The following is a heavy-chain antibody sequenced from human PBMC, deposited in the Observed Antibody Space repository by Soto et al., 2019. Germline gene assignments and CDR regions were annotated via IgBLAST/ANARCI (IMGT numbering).Heavy chain of an antibody. CDR2: ISYDGSNK. CDR1: RFSFRSYG. CDR3: TTVTAVGSRWFGLHTLGPFDY. V-gene: IGHV3-30*03. J-gene: IGHJ4*02. D-gene: IGHD3-10*01. Sequence: VQQVESGGGVVQPGRSLRLSCTVSRFSFRSYGMHWVRQAPGKGLEWVAVISYDGSNKYYADSVKGRFTISRDNSKNTLYLQMDRLTPDDTAVYYCTTVTAVGSRWFGLHTLGPFDYWGQGTLVTVSS.